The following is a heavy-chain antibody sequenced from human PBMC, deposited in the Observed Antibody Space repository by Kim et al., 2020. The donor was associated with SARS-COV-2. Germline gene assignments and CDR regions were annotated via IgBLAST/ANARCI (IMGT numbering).Heavy chain of an antibody. V-gene: IGHV3-30-3*01. Sequence: GGTLRISCAASVFTCRNYALHWGSQDRGKGPEWVSVISYDGTNTYYADSVRGRFTISRDKSKDTLYLHMHSVRIDDTGLYYCATDLAQWLASRYFYGMDVWGQGTTVTVSS. CDR1: VFTCRNYA. D-gene: IGHD6-19*01. CDR3: ATDLAQWLASRYFYGMDV. CDR2: ISYDGTNT. J-gene: IGHJ6*02.